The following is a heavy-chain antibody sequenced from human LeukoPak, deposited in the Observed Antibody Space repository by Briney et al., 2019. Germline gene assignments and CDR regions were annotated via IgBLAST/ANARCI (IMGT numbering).Heavy chain of an antibody. CDR3: ARHKYYGSGSYYKENWFDP. V-gene: IGHV4-59*08. J-gene: IGHJ5*02. D-gene: IGHD3-10*01. CDR1: GGSISSYY. CDR2: TYYSGST. Sequence: KSSETLSLTCTVSGGSISSYYWSWIRQPPGKGLEWIGYTYYSGSTNYNPSLKSRVTISVDTSKNQFSLKLSSVTAADTAVYYCARHKYYGSGSYYKENWFDPWGQGTLVTVSS.